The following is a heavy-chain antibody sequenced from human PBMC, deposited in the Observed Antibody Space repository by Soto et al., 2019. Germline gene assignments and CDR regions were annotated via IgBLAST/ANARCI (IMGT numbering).Heavy chain of an antibody. CDR1: GFTFGHYG. CDR3: AKEGCSGGICFGFDD. V-gene: IGHV3-30*18. Sequence: QVQLVESGGGVVQPGGSLRLSCEASGFTFGHYGMHWVRQAPGKGLEWVAVKSWNGGGEFYADSVKGRFTISRDNSRNVLYLQMNSLRPEDTGVYFCAKEGCSGGICFGFDDWGQGTLVTVSS. D-gene: IGHD2-15*01. J-gene: IGHJ4*02. CDR2: KSWNGGGE.